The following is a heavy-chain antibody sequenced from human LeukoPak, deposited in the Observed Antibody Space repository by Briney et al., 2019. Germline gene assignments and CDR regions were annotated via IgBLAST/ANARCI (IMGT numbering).Heavy chain of an antibody. Sequence: SETLSLTCTVSGGSISSYYWSWIRQPAGKGLEWIGRIYTGGSTNYNPSLKSRVTMSVDTSKNQFSLKLSSVTAADTAVYYCARDQYFGCSSGWRYYYGMDVWGQGTTVTVSS. CDR3: ARDQYFGCSSGWRYYYGMDV. CDR2: IYTGGST. D-gene: IGHD6-19*01. J-gene: IGHJ6*02. V-gene: IGHV4-4*07. CDR1: GGSISSYY.